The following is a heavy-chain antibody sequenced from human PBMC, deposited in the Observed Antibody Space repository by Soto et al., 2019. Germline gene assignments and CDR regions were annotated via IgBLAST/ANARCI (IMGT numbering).Heavy chain of an antibody. J-gene: IGHJ5*02. V-gene: IGHV1-69*13. Sequence: GGSVKVSCKASGGTFSSYAISWVRQAPGQGLEWMGGIIPIFGTANYAQKFQGRVTITADESTSTAYMELSSLRSEDTAVYYCAEEKLDCSSTSCYTNWFDPWGQGTLVTVSS. CDR3: AEEKLDCSSTSCYTNWFDP. CDR2: IIPIFGTA. D-gene: IGHD2-2*02. CDR1: GGTFSSYA.